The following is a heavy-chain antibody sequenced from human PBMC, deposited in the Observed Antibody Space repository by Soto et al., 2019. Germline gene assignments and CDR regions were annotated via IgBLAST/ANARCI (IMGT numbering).Heavy chain of an antibody. D-gene: IGHD6-6*01. CDR3: ARGRVEHSNLDF. CDR2: ITAGNGKT. Sequence: ASVKVSCKASGYTFTTYALHWVRQAPGQQGQRLEWLGRITAGNGKTTYSQKFQDRVTITRDAFATTAYMELSRLTSEDTAVYYCARGRVEHSNLDFWRQRTPVTVSS. V-gene: IGHV1-3*01. J-gene: IGHJ4*02. CDR1: GYTFTTYA.